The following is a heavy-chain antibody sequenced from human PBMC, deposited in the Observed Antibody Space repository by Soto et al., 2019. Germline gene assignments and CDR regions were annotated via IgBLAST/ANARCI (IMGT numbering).Heavy chain of an antibody. CDR3: ARNAEICVGNDCHRHFDS. D-gene: IGHD5-12*01. J-gene: IGHJ4*02. V-gene: IGHV3-7*03. CDR2: IREDGGET. CDR1: GFTFSDYW. Sequence: EVQLAESGGGLVQSGGSLRLSCAASGFTFSDYWMNWVRQARGKGLEWVTSIREDGGETHYVDSVKGRFTISRDNARKSLYLPLTNLRVEDTAVYYCARNAEICVGNDCHRHFDSWGQGTLVTVSS.